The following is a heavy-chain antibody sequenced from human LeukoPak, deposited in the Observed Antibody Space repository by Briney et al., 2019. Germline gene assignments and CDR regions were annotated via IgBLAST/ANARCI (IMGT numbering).Heavy chain of an antibody. CDR2: IYYSGST. V-gene: IGHV4-59*01. CDR1: GGSISSYY. CDR3: AREIPGYSSSWYYFDY. J-gene: IGHJ4*02. Sequence: PSETLSLTCTVSGGSISSYYWSWIRQPPGKGLEWFGYIYYSGSTNYNPSLKSRVTISVDTSKNQFSLKLSSVTAADTAVYYCAREIPGYSSSWYYFDYWGQGTLVTVSS. D-gene: IGHD6-13*01.